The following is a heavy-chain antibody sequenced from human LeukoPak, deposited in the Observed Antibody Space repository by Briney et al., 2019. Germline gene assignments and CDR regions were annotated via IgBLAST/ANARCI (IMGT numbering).Heavy chain of an antibody. D-gene: IGHD1-26*01. Sequence: PSETLSLTCTVSGGSISSGGYYWSWIRQHPGKGLEWIGYIYYSGSTNYNPSLKSRVTISVDTSKNQFSLKLSSVTAADTAVYYCARLGYSGSLRRYYYYGMDVWGQGTTVTVSS. J-gene: IGHJ6*02. CDR2: IYYSGST. V-gene: IGHV4-61*08. CDR3: ARLGYSGSLRRYYYYGMDV. CDR1: GGSISSGGYY.